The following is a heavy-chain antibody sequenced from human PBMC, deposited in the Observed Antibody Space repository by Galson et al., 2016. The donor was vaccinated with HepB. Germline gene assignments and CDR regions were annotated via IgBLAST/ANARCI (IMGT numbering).Heavy chain of an antibody. V-gene: IGHV1-18*01. CDR3: ARAYDNYGDEYFYGLDV. J-gene: IGHJ6*02. CDR2: ISVNNGNT. CDR1: GYTFMTYG. Sequence: SVKVSCKASGYTFMTYGISWVRQAPGQGLEWMGRISVNNGNTNYAQKFQGRVFMTTDTATSTAYLEVRGLRSDDTAVYYCARAYDNYGDEYFYGLDVSGQGTTVTVSS. D-gene: IGHD4-17*01.